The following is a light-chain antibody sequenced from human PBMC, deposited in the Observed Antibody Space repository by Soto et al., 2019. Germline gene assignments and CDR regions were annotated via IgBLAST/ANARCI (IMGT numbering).Light chain of an antibody. V-gene: IGLV2-8*01. CDR2: EVN. CDR3: SSFTASSTLV. J-gene: IGLJ2*01. CDR1: SRDVVGYNY. Sequence: QSALTKPPSASGSPGQSVTISCTGASRDVVGYNYVSWYQQRPGKAPKLLIYEVNKRPSGVPYRFSGFKSGNTASLTVSGLQAEDEADYYCSSFTASSTLVFGGGTKLTVL.